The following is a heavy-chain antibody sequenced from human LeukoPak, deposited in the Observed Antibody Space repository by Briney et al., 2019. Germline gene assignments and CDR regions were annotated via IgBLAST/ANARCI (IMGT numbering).Heavy chain of an antibody. CDR1: GGSFSGYY. CDR2: IYYSGNT. D-gene: IGHD3-22*01. Sequence: SETLSLTCAVYGGSFSGYYWSWIRQPPGKGLEWIGSIYYSGNTYYNPSLKSRVTISVDTSKNQFSLKLDSVTAADTAVYYCARGHYYDSSGYPDDAFDIWGQGTMVTVSS. CDR3: ARGHYYDSSGYPDDAFDI. J-gene: IGHJ3*02. V-gene: IGHV4-34*01.